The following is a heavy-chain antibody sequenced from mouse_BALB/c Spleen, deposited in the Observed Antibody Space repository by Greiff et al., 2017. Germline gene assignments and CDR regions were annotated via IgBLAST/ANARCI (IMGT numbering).Heavy chain of an antibody. D-gene: IGHD1-1*01. Sequence: QVQLQQPGAELVKPGASVKLSCKASGYTFTSYYMYWVKQRPGQGLEWIGGINPSNGGTNFNEKFKSKATLTVDKSSSTAYMQLSSLTSEDSAVYYCTRQGTTEGYWYFDVWGAGTTVTVSS. V-gene: IGHV1S81*02. CDR1: GYTFTSYY. CDR3: TRQGTTEGYWYFDV. J-gene: IGHJ1*01. CDR2: INPSNGGT.